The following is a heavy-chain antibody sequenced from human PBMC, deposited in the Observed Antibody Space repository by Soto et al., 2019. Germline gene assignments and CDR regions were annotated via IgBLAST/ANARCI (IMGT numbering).Heavy chain of an antibody. V-gene: IGHV1-58*01. J-gene: IGHJ3*02. CDR3: GLLAFSSGDAFDI. Sequence: SVKVSCKASGFTFTSSAVQWVRQARGQRLEWIGWIVVGSGNTNYAQKFQERVTITRDMSTSTAYMELSSLRSEDTAVYYCGLLAFSSGDAFDIWGQGTMVTVS. D-gene: IGHD3-3*02. CDR2: IVVGSGNT. CDR1: GFTFTSSA.